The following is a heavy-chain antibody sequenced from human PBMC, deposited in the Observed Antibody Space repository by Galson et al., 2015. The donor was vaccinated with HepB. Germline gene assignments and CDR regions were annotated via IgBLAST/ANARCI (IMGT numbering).Heavy chain of an antibody. CDR3: ARGRGVTDRYYYFHYGMDV. Sequence: SLRLSCAASGFTFSSHAMYWVRQAPGKGLEWVATLSSDGSNKYYADSVRGQFSISRDNSNNTLSLQMNSLRPEDTAVYYCARGRGVTDRYYYFHYGMDVWGQGTAVTVSS. CDR2: LSSDGSNK. D-gene: IGHD3-10*01. J-gene: IGHJ6*02. V-gene: IGHV3-30-3*01. CDR1: GFTFSSHA.